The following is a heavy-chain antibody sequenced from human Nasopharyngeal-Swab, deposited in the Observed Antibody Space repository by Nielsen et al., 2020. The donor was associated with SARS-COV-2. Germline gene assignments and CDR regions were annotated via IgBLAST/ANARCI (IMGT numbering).Heavy chain of an antibody. CDR3: AKSKGMADAFDI. J-gene: IGHJ3*02. CDR2: ISGSGGST. Sequence: ETLSLTCAASGFTCSSYAMSWVRQAPGKGLEWVSAISGSGGSTYYADSVKGRFTISRDNSKNTLYLQMNSLRAEDTAVYYCAKSKGMADAFDIWGQGTMVTVSS. CDR1: GFTCSSYA. V-gene: IGHV3-23*01. D-gene: IGHD5-24*01.